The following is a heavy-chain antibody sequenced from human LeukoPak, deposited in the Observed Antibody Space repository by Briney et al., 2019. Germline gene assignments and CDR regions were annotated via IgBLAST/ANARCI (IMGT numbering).Heavy chain of an antibody. V-gene: IGHV3-30*03. CDR1: GFTFSRYG. Sequence: GGSLRLSCAASGFTFSRYGMYWVRQAPGKGLEWVAVISFDGSNKFYGDSVKGRFTISRDNSKNTLYLQMNSLRAEDTAVYYCATEYSSWYPLDYWGQGTLVTVSS. J-gene: IGHJ4*02. CDR3: ATEYSSWYPLDY. CDR2: ISFDGSNK. D-gene: IGHD6-6*01.